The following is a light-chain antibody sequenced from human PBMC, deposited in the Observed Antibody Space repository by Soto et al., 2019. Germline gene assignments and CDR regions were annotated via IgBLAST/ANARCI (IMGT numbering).Light chain of an antibody. CDR2: GDT. CDR1: TSNIGAGYD. CDR3: QSYDSNLGDSL. J-gene: IGLJ2*01. Sequence: QSVLTQPPSVSGAPGQRVTISCTGSTSNIGAGYDVHWYQQLPRTAPKLLIYGDTNRPSGVPDRFSGSKSGTSASLAITGLQAEDEADYYCQSYDSNLGDSLFGGGTKLTVL. V-gene: IGLV1-40*01.